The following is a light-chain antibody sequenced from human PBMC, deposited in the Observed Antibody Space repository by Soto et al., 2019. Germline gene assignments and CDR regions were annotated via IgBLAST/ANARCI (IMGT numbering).Light chain of an antibody. V-gene: IGKV1-39*01. CDR3: QQSYSTPPT. J-gene: IGKJ1*01. CDR2: AAS. Sequence: DIQMTQSPSSLSASVGYRVTITCRASQIISSYLNWYQQKPGKAPKLLIYAASSLQSGVPSRFSGSGSGTDFTLTISSLQPEDFATYYCQQSYSTPPTFGQGTKVEIK. CDR1: QIISSY.